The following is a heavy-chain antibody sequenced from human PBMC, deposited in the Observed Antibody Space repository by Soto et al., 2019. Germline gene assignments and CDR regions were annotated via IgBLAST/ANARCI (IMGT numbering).Heavy chain of an antibody. J-gene: IGHJ6*04. Sequence: ASVKVSCKASGYSFTTHAMIWVRQAPGQRPEWMGWINTGNGNTRYSPKFQGRVNITRDTSASTAYMELSSLKSEDTAVYYCARGEQLYHYYYGMDVWGKGSTVTVSS. CDR3: ARGEQLYHYYYGMDV. CDR2: INTGNGNT. V-gene: IGHV1-3*04. CDR1: GYSFTTHA.